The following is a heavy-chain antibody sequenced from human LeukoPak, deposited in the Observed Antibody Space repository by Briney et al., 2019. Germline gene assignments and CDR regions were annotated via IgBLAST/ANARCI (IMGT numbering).Heavy chain of an antibody. CDR2: IYTSGST. CDR1: GGSISSYY. D-gene: IGHD3-22*01. Sequence: PSETLSLTCTVSGGSISSYYWSWIRQPAGKGLEWIGRIYTSGSTNYNPSLKSRVTMSVDTSKNQFSLKLGSVTAADTAVYYCAREGPSHYDSSGYFDYWGQGTLVTVSS. V-gene: IGHV4-4*07. J-gene: IGHJ4*02. CDR3: AREGPSHYDSSGYFDY.